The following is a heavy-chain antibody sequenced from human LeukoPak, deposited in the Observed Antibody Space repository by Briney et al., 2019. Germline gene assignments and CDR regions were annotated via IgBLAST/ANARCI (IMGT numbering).Heavy chain of an antibody. Sequence: GESLKISCKGSGYSFTTYWIGWVRQMPGKGLEWMGIIYPGDSDTRYSPSLQGQVTISADKSINTAYLQWSSLKASDTGIYYCARQRGYRMTKDGFDVWGQGTMVTVSS. V-gene: IGHV5-51*01. D-gene: IGHD2-2*03. J-gene: IGHJ3*01. CDR1: GYSFTTYW. CDR2: IYPGDSDT. CDR3: ARQRGYRMTKDGFDV.